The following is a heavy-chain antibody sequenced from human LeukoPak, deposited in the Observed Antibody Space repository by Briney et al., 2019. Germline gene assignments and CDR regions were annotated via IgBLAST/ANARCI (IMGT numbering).Heavy chain of an antibody. D-gene: IGHD3-10*01. CDR1: GYTFTSYY. CDR2: INPSGGST. Sequence: ASVKVSCKASGYTFTSYYMHWVRQAPGQGLEWMGIINPSGGSTSYAQKFQSRVTITMDTSASSAYMELSSLRSEDTALYYCARDYYDSGSYYNDYWGQGTLVTVSS. J-gene: IGHJ4*02. CDR3: ARDYYDSGSYYNDY. V-gene: IGHV1-46*01.